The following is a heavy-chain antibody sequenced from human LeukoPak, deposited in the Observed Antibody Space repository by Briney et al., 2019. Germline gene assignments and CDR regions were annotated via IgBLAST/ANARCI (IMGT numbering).Heavy chain of an antibody. J-gene: IGHJ4*02. CDR3: ARDIEAAGLFLDY. Sequence: PGGSLRLSCVASGFTFDDHGMSWVRQAPGKGLEWVSGINWNGGSTGYADSVKGRFTISRDNAKNSLYLQMNSLRAEDTAVYYCARDIEAAGLFLDYWGQGTLVTVSS. V-gene: IGHV3-20*04. CDR1: GFTFDDHG. D-gene: IGHD6-13*01. CDR2: INWNGGST.